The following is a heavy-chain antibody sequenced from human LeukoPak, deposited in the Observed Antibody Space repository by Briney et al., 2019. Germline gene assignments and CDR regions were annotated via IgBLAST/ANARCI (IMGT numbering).Heavy chain of an antibody. CDR2: FDPEDGET. J-gene: IGHJ4*02. D-gene: IGHD1-26*01. CDR3: ATGGVTVGATSTFDY. V-gene: IGHV1-24*01. CDR1: GYTLTELS. Sequence: ASVKVSCKVSGYTLTELSMHWVRQAPGKGLEWMGGFDPEDGETIYAQKFQGRVTMTEDTSTDTAYMELSSLRSEDTAVYYCATGGVTVGATSTFDYWGQGTLVTVSS.